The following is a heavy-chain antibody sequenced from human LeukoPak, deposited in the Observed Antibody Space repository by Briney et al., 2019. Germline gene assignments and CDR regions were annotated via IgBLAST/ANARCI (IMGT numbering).Heavy chain of an antibody. J-gene: IGHJ4*02. Sequence: SETLSLTCTVSGGSISSSSDYWGWIRQPPGKGLEWIGSIYYSGSTYYNPSLKSRVTISVDTSKNQFSLKLSSVTAADTAVYYCARQGYYDFWSGQHDYWGQGTLVTVSS. CDR2: IYYSGST. V-gene: IGHV4-39*01. CDR3: ARQGYYDFWSGQHDY. CDR1: GGSISSSSDY. D-gene: IGHD3-3*01.